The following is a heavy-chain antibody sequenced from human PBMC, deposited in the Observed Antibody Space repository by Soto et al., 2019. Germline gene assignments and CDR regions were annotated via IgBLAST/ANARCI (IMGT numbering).Heavy chain of an antibody. Sequence: QVRLVQSGAEVKKPGSTLKVSCKASGGTFSSYAISWVRQAPGQGLEWMGGIIPIFGTANYAQKFKGVVTITADETTSTAYMELSSLGSEDTAVYYCAREGNYYESSGYYTFDYWGQGTLVTVSS. V-gene: IGHV1-69*01. J-gene: IGHJ4*02. CDR1: GGTFSSYA. CDR2: IIPIFGTA. CDR3: AREGNYYESSGYYTFDY. D-gene: IGHD3-22*01.